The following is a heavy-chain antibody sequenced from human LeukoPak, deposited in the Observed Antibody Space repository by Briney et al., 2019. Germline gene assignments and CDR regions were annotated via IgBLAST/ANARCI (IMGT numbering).Heavy chain of an antibody. D-gene: IGHD2-2*01. CDR2: ISAYNGNI. CDR3: ARDLGYCSSTSCRIDY. Sequence: ASVKVSCKASGYTFTSYGISWVRQAPGQGLEWMGWISAYNGNINYAQKLQGRVTMTTDTSTSTAYMELRSLRSDDTAVYYCARDLGYCSSTSCRIDYWGQGTLVTVS. J-gene: IGHJ4*02. V-gene: IGHV1-18*01. CDR1: GYTFTSYG.